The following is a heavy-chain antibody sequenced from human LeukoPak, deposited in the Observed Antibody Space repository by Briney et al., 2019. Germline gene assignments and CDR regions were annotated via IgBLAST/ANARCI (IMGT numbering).Heavy chain of an antibody. CDR2: IFYSGST. J-gene: IGHJ3*02. D-gene: IGHD3-3*01. CDR1: GGSISSYY. CDR3: ARGRFLDAFDI. Sequence: SETLSLTCTVSGGSISSYYWSWIRQPPGKGLEWIGYIFYSGSTNYNPSLKSRVTISVDTSKNQFSLKLSSVTAADTAVYYCARGRFLDAFDIWGQGTMVTVSS. V-gene: IGHV4-59*01.